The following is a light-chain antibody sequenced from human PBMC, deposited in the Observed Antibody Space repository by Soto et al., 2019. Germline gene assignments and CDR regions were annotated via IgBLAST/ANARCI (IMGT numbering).Light chain of an antibody. CDR2: KAS. CDR1: QTISSW. Sequence: DIQMTQSPSTLSGSVGDRVTIPCRASQTISSWLAWYQQKPGKAPNLLIYKASTLESGVPSRFSGSGSGTEFTLTLSSLQPDDSATYYCQQYDSFPRTFGQGTKVDIK. V-gene: IGKV1-5*03. J-gene: IGKJ1*01. CDR3: QQYDSFPRT.